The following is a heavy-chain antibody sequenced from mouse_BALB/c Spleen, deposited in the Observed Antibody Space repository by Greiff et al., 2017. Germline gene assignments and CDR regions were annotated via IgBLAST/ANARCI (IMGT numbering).Heavy chain of an antibody. CDR1: GFNIKDTY. CDR2: IDPANGNT. D-gene: IGHD4-1*02. J-gene: IGHJ3*01. Sequence: VQLKESGAELVKPGASVKLSCTASGFNIKDTYMHWVKQRPEQGLEWIGRIDPANGNTKYDPKFQGKATITADTSSNTAYLQLSSLTSEDTAVYYCARPSTGMAYWGQGTLVTVSA. V-gene: IGHV14-3*02. CDR3: ARPSTGMAY.